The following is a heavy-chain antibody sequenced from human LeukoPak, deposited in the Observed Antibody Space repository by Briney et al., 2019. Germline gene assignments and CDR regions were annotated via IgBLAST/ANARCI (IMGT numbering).Heavy chain of an antibody. CDR3: ARMKAKGIAAAGRRGGGYYFDY. V-gene: IGHV4-34*01. CDR1: GGSFSGYY. D-gene: IGHD6-13*01. J-gene: IGHJ4*02. Sequence: SETLSLTCAVYGGSFSGYYWSWIRQPPGKGLEWIGEINHSGSTNYNPSLKSRVTISVDTSKNQFSLKLSSVTAADTAVYYCARMKAKGIAAAGRRGGGYYFDYWGQGTLVTVSS. CDR2: INHSGST.